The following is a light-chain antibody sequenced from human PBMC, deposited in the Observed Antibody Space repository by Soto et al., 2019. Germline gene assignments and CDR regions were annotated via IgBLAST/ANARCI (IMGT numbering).Light chain of an antibody. CDR3: HQYGSAPLT. CDR1: QSVTSSY. Sequence: EIVLTQSPGTLSLSPGEIATLSCRASQSVTSSYLAWYQQKPGQAPRLLIYGASSRATGIPDRFSGSGSGTDFTLTISGLEPQDFAMYYCHQYGSAPLTFGGGTKVEIK. V-gene: IGKV3-20*01. J-gene: IGKJ4*01. CDR2: GAS.